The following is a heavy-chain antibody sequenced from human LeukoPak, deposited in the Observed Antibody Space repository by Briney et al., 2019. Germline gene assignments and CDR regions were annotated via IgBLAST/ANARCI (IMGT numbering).Heavy chain of an antibody. D-gene: IGHD2-2*01. V-gene: IGHV1-2*02. J-gene: IGHJ6*02. Sequence: VASVKVSCKASGYTFTGYYMQWVRQAPGQGLEWMGWINPNSGGTNYAQKFQGRVTMTRDTSISTAYMELSRLRSDDTAVYSCARDHCVSSGCYEDYYYGMDVWGRGTTVTVSS. CDR2: INPNSGGT. CDR3: ARDHCVSSGCYEDYYYGMDV. CDR1: GYTFTGYY.